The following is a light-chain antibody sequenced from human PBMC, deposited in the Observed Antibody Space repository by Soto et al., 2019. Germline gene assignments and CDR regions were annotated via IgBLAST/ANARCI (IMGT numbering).Light chain of an antibody. CDR2: KAS. Sequence: DIQMTQSPSTLSASVGDRVTITCRATQSISNSLAWYQQKPGKAPKHLIYKASSLESGVPSRFSGSGSGTEFTLTITSLQPDDFATYYCQQYASFWTFGQGTKVEIK. CDR1: QSISNS. CDR3: QQYASFWT. J-gene: IGKJ1*01. V-gene: IGKV1-5*03.